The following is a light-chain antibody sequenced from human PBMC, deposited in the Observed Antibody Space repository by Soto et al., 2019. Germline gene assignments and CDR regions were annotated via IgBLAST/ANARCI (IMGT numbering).Light chain of an antibody. CDR2: ASS. Sequence: DIQMTQSPSSLSASVGDRVTITCRASQSISNSLNWYQQKPGKAPQLLIYASSSLQSGVPSRFSGSGSGTDFTLIISSLQPEDFAPYYCQQSYSTPPTFGGGTKVEIK. V-gene: IGKV1-39*01. CDR1: QSISNS. J-gene: IGKJ4*01. CDR3: QQSYSTPPT.